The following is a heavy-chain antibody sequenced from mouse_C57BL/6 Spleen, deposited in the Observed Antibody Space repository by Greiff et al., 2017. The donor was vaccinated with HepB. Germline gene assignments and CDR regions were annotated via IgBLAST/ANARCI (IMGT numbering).Heavy chain of an antibody. D-gene: IGHD2-3*01. CDR3: ARDLDGYYESAMDY. V-gene: IGHV3-6*01. CDR1: GYSITSGYY. Sequence: EVQLQESGPGLVKPSQSLSLTCSVTGYSITSGYYWNWIRQFPGNKLEWMGYISYDGSNNYNPSLKNRISITRDTSKNQFFLKLNSVTTEDTATYYCARDLDGYYESAMDYWGQGTSVTVSS. CDR2: ISYDGSN. J-gene: IGHJ4*01.